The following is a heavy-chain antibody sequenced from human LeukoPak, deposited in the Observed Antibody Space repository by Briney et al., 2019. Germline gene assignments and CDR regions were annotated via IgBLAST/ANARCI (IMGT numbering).Heavy chain of an antibody. CDR3: ARRKSPPNRSGSYYKPHFDY. Sequence: PGGSLRLSCAASGFTFSSYWMSWVRQAPGKGLEWVANIKQDGSEKYYVDSVKGRFTISRDNAKNSLYLQMNSLRAEDTAVYYCARRKSPPNRSGSYYKPHFDYWGQGTLVTVSS. V-gene: IGHV3-7*01. J-gene: IGHJ4*02. CDR1: GFTFSSYW. CDR2: IKQDGSEK. D-gene: IGHD3-10*01.